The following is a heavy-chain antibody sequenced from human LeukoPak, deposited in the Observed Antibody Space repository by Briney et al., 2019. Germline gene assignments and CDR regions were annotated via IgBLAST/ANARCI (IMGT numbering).Heavy chain of an antibody. CDR2: IYPGDSDI. D-gene: IGHD1-20*01. V-gene: IGHV5-51*01. CDR3: ARQLGERTFNWNDFDY. Sequence: GASLETSCEGFGSIFTTYWIGWVRQLPGKGLEWMGIIYPGDSDIRHSPPFQGQVTISAAKSISTAYLQWSSLKASDTATYFCARQLGERTFNWNDFDYWGQGTLVSVSS. CDR1: GSIFTTYW. J-gene: IGHJ4*02.